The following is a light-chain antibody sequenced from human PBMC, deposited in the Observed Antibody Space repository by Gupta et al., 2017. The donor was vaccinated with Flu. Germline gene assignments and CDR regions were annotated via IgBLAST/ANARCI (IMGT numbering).Light chain of an antibody. CDR3: QTWGTGSLWV. CDR2: LNSDGSH. CDR1: SGHSSYA. J-gene: IGLJ3*02. Sequence: QLVLTQSPSASASLGASFKLTCTLSSGHSSYAIAWHQQQPEKGPRYLMKLNSDGSHSKGDGIPDRFSGSSSGAERYLTISSLQAEDEADYYCQTWGTGSLWVFGGGTKLTVL. V-gene: IGLV4-69*01.